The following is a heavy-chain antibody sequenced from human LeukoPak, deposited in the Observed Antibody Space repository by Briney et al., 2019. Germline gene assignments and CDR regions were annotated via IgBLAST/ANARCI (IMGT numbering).Heavy chain of an antibody. J-gene: IGHJ6*03. CDR3: ARVDYYYMDV. V-gene: IGHV4-34*01. CDR2: INHSGST. CDR1: GGSFSGYY. Sequence: PSETLSLTCAVYGGSFSGYYWSWIRQPPGKGLEWIGEINHSGSTNYNPSLESRVTISVDTSKNQFSLKLSSVTAADTAVYYCARVDYYYMDVWGKGTTVTVSS.